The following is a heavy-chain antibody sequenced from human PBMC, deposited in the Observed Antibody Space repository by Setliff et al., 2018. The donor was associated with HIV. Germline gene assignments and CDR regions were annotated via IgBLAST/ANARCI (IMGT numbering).Heavy chain of an antibody. V-gene: IGHV3-49*04. J-gene: IGHJ4*02. CDR1: GLIFGDYA. CDR3: ATVKWDLPYNPQFDY. CDR2: IRSKPYGGTT. Sequence: LKISCTTSGLIFGDYAMSWVRQAPGKGLEWVGFIRSKPYGGTTEYAASVEGRFTISRDDSKSIAYLRMNSLKAEDTAVYYCATVKWDLPYNPQFDYWGQGTLVTVSS. D-gene: IGHD1-26*01.